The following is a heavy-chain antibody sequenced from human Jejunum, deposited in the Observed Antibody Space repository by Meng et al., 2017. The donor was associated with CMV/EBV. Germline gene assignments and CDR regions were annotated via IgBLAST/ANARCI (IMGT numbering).Heavy chain of an antibody. CDR3: ARDLGSGYYFDF. V-gene: IGHV3-74*03. CDR1: GFTFSKYW. CDR2: IKSDGGST. D-gene: IGHD3-22*01. J-gene: IGHJ4*02. Sequence: CAASGFTFSKYWMHWVRQAPGKGLVWVSRIKSDGGSTTYADSVKGRFTISRDNAKNTLYLQMNSLRAEDTAVYYCARDLGSGYYFDFWGQGTLVTVSS.